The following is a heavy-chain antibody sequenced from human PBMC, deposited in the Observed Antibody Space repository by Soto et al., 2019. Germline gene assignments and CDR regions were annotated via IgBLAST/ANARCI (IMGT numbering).Heavy chain of an antibody. CDR3: ARDDIYGANSNSFYCMDV. CDR2: IKQDGGDK. D-gene: IGHD4-17*01. CDR1: GFTFSTYW. J-gene: IGHJ6*02. V-gene: IGHV3-7*05. Sequence: PGGSLRLSCAASGFTFSTYWMSWVRQAPGKGLEWVANIKQDGGDKYYRDSGKGRFTIPRDNAKNSLLRQMNSLRAEDTAVYYCARDDIYGANSNSFYCMDVCGQGTTVTVSS.